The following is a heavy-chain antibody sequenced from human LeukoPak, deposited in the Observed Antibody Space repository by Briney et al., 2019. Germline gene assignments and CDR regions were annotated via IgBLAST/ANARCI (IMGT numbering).Heavy chain of an antibody. CDR2: IYYSGST. D-gene: IGHD5-24*01. J-gene: IGHJ6*03. V-gene: IGHV4-39*01. CDR3: ARQGWLQSVDPSNYYYYYMGV. Sequence: KPSETLSLTCTVSGGSISSSSYYWGWIRQPPGKGLEWIGSIYYSGSTYYNPSLKSRVTISVDTSKNQFSLKLSSVTAADTAVYYCARQGWLQSVDPSNYYYYYMGVWGKGTTVTVSS. CDR1: GGSISSSSYY.